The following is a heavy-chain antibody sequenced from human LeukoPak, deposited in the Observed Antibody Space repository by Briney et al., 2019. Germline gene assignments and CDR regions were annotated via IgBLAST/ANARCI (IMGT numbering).Heavy chain of an antibody. Sequence: ASVKVSCKASGYTFTSYGISWVRQAPGQGLEWMGWISAYNGNTNYAQKLQGRVTMTTDTSTSTAYMELRSLRSDDTAVYYCARDPRYCSSTSCYAVYYYYYMDVWGKGTTVTVSS. V-gene: IGHV1-18*01. D-gene: IGHD2-2*01. CDR2: ISAYNGNT. CDR1: GYTFTSYG. J-gene: IGHJ6*03. CDR3: ARDPRYCSSTSCYAVYYYYYMDV.